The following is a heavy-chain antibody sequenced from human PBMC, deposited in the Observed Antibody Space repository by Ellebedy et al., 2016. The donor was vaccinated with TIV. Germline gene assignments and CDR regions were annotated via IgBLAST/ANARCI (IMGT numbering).Heavy chain of an antibody. J-gene: IGHJ6*02. CDR1: GFTFINYA. D-gene: IGHD2-21*02. V-gene: IGHV3-30-3*01. Sequence: GESLKISCEVSGFTFINYAMHWVRQAPGKGLEWVAVISDDGSNKYYADSVKGRFTISRDNSKTTLYLEMNSLSGEDTAVFYCARDSMTHYYDYGMDVWGQGTTVTVSS. CDR2: ISDDGSNK. CDR3: ARDSMTHYYDYGMDV.